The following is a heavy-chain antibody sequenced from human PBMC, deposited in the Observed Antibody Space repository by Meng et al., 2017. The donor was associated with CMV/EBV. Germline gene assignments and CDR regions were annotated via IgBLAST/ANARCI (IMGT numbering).Heavy chain of an antibody. J-gene: IGHJ4*02. Sequence: TFSGFSLSTSGVGVGWIRQPPGKALEWLALIYWNDDKRYSPSLKSRLTITKVTSKNQVVLTMTNMDPVDTATYYCAHSEIQLWVFDYWGQGTLVTVSS. D-gene: IGHD5-18*01. CDR3: AHSEIQLWVFDY. CDR2: IYWNDDK. V-gene: IGHV2-5*01. CDR1: GFSLSTSGVG.